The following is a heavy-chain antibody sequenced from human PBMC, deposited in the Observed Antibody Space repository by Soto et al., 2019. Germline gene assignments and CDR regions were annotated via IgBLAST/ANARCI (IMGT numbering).Heavy chain of an antibody. CDR1: GFTLSSYW. CDR2: INSDGSST. Sequence: GGCLKLSCAACGFTLSSYWVHWVRQAPGKGLVWVSRINSDGSSTSYADSVKGRFTISRDNAKNTLYLQMNSLRAEDTAVYYSARAPGKGWGQGTLVTVSS. V-gene: IGHV3-74*01. CDR3: ARAPGKG. J-gene: IGHJ4*02.